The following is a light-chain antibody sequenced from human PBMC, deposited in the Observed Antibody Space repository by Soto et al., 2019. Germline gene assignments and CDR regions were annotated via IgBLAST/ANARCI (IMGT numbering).Light chain of an antibody. CDR3: KSYAGSNTYV. V-gene: IGLV2-8*01. CDR2: GVV. J-gene: IGLJ1*01. Sequence: QSVLTQPPSASGSPGQSVTISCTGTKNDIGVYDFVSWYQHHPGKAPRLIIYGVVQRPSGVPDRFSGSKSGNTASLTVSGLQAVDEADYFCKSYAGSNTYVFGSGTKV. CDR1: KNDIGVYDF.